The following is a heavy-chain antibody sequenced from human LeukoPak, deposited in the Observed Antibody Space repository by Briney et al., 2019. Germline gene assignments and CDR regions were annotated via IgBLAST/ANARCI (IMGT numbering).Heavy chain of an antibody. CDR3: ARDYDILAGYHHYFDY. D-gene: IGHD3-9*01. CDR2: TI. V-gene: IGHV3-11*01. Sequence: TIDYADSVRGRFTISRDNARKSLYLQMTSLRAEGTAVYYCARDYDILAGYHHYFDYWGQGTLVTVSS. J-gene: IGHJ4*02.